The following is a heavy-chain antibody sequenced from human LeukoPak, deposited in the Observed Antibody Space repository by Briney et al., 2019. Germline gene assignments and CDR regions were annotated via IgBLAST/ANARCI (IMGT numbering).Heavy chain of an antibody. V-gene: IGHV3-66*01. J-gene: IGHJ4*02. CDR3: ARSIAARRTFDY. Sequence: GGSLRLSCAVSGFTVSSNYMSWVRQAQGKGLEWVSVIYSGGSTYYADSVKGRFTISRDNSKNTLYLQMNSLRAEDTAVYYCARSIAARRTFDYWGQGTLVTVSS. D-gene: IGHD6-6*01. CDR2: IYSGGST. CDR1: GFTVSSNY.